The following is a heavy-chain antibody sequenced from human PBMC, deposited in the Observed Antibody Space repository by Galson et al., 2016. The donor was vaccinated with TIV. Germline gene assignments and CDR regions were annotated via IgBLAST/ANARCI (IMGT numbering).Heavy chain of an antibody. CDR1: GFTFDDYA. D-gene: IGHD3-16*01. CDR3: AKDIGGGNYYHYYMDV. J-gene: IGHJ6*03. CDR2: ISWDGGNR. V-gene: IGHV3-43D*04. Sequence: SLRLSCAVSGFTFDDYAMHWVRQAPGKGLEWVSLISWDGGNRFYADSVKGRFNISRDNSKNSLYLQMNSLRAEDSALYYCAKDIGGGNYYHYYMDVWGKGTTVTVSS.